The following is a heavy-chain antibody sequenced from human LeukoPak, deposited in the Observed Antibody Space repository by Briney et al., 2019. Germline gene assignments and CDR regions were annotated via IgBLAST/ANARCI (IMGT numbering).Heavy chain of an antibody. CDR1: GGSISSTSYY. V-gene: IGHV4-39*01. J-gene: IGHJ4*02. D-gene: IGHD1-26*01. Sequence: PSETLSLTCTVSGGSISSTSYYWGWIRQPPGKELEWIGTIYYSGSTFYNPSLKSRVTISADTSKNQFSLKLSSVTAADTAVYYCARQARELLSNYWGQGTLVTVSS. CDR3: ARQARELLSNY. CDR2: IYYSGST.